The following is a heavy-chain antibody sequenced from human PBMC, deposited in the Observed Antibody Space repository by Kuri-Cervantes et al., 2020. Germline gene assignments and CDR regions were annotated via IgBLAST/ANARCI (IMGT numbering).Heavy chain of an antibody. CDR3: ARRGYGDYQWVDAFDI. D-gene: IGHD4-17*01. CDR2: IYPGDSDT. Sequence: GGSLRLSCKGSGYSFTSYWIGWVRQMPGKGLEWMGIIYPGDSDTRYSPSFQGQVTISADKSISTAYLQWSSLKASDTAMYYCARRGYGDYQWVDAFDIWGQGTMVTVSS. V-gene: IGHV5-51*01. CDR1: GYSFTSYW. J-gene: IGHJ3*02.